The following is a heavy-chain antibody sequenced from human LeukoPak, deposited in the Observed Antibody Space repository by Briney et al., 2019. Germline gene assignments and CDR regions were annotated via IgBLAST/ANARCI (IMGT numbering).Heavy chain of an antibody. D-gene: IGHD2-15*01. CDR2: ISYDGSNK. V-gene: IGHV3-30*04. J-gene: IGHJ4*02. CDR1: GFTFSSYA. CDR3: ARDQGAIVFSYYFDY. Sequence: GRSLRLSCAASGFTFSSYAMHWARQAPGKGLEWVAVISYDGSNKYYADSVKGRFTISRDNSKNTLYLQMNSLRAEDTAVYYCARDQGAIVFSYYFDYWGQGTLVTVSS.